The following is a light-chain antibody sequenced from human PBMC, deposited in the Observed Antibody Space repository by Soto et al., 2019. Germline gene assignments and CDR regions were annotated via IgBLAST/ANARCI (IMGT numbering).Light chain of an antibody. Sequence: QSALTQPRSVSGSPGQSVTISCTGTSSDVGGYNLVAWYQQHPDKAPKLMIYDVSKRPSGVPDRFSGSKSGNTASLTISGLQAEDEADYYCCSYAGSYTYGFGTGTKVTV. CDR1: SSDVGGYNL. V-gene: IGLV2-11*01. J-gene: IGLJ1*01. CDR3: CSYAGSYTYG. CDR2: DVS.